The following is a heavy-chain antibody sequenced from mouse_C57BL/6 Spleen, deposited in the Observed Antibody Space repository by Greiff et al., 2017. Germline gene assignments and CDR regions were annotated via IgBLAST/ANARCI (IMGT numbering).Heavy chain of an antibody. V-gene: IGHV1-19*01. CDR1: GYTFTDYY. J-gene: IGHJ2*01. Sequence: EVKLEESGPVLVKPGASVKMSCKASGYTFTDYYMNWVKQSHGKSLEWIGVINPYNGGTSYNQKFKGKATLTVDKSSSTAYMELNSLTSEDSAVYYCARGWDSSGYPYWGQGTTLTVAS. CDR2: INPYNGGT. CDR3: ARGWDSSGYPY. D-gene: IGHD3-2*02.